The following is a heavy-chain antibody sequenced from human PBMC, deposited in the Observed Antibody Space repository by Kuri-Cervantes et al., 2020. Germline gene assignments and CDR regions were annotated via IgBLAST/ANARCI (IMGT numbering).Heavy chain of an antibody. CDR1: GGSTSSSYFY. CDR3: VRQSVGTMMNY. J-gene: IGHJ4*02. D-gene: IGHD1-7*01. V-gene: IGHV4-39*01. CDR2: LSDRGTT. Sequence: SETLSLTCDVSGGSTSSSYFYWTWIRQSPEKGLEYIGSLSDRGTTYYNTYYNPSLKSRATISADTSKNQVSLRLSSVIAADTAVYYCVRQSVGTMMNYWGQGTLVTVSS.